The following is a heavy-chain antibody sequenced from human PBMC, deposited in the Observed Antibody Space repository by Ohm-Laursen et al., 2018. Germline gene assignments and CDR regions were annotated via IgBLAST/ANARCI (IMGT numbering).Heavy chain of an antibody. CDR1: GYTFTSYG. Sequence: GSSVKVSCKASGYTFTSYGISWVRQAPGQGLEWMGWISAYNGNTNYAQKLQGRVTMTTDTSTSTAYMELRSLRSDDTAVYYCARGLRYFDWSALYYFDYWGQGTLVTVSS. CDR3: ARGLRYFDWSALYYFDY. V-gene: IGHV1-18*01. CDR2: ISAYNGNT. J-gene: IGHJ4*02. D-gene: IGHD3-9*01.